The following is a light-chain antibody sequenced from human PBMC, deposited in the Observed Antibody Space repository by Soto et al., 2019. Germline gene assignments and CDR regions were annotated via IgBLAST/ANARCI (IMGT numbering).Light chain of an antibody. CDR1: QGIYNY. Sequence: IPMTQSPSSLSASVGDRVTITCRASQGIYNYLAWYQQKPGKVPKLLIYTASTLQSGVPSRFSGSGSGTDFTLTISSLQPEDVATYYCQKYSGAPPTFGQGTKVEIK. J-gene: IGKJ1*01. CDR3: QKYSGAPPT. CDR2: TAS. V-gene: IGKV1-27*01.